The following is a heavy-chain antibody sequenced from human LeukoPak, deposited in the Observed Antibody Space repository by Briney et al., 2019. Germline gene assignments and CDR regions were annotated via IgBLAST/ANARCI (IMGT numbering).Heavy chain of an antibody. CDR3: ARHVTVADYYFDY. V-gene: IGHV4-39*01. D-gene: IGHD6-19*01. CDR2: IYYSGST. J-gene: IGHJ4*02. Sequence: LPETLSLTCAVYGGSFSDFFWGWIRQPPGKGLEWIGSIYYSGSTYYNPSLKSRVTISVDTSKNQFSLKLSSVTAADTAVYYCARHVTVADYYFDYWGQGTLVTVSS. CDR1: GGSFSDFF.